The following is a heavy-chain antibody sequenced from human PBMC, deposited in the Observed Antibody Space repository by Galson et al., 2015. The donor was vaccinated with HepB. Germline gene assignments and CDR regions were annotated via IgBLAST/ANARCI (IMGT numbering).Heavy chain of an antibody. V-gene: IGHV3-7*01. CDR2: IKQKGSEK. CDR1: GFSFSDYL. J-gene: IGHJ5*01. D-gene: IGHD3-16*01. CDR3: TRMGGLGWQRTPNWFGA. Sequence: SLRLSCAASGFSFSDYLMGWVRQAPAKGLEWVANIKQKGSEKDYVDSVKGRFVISRDNAHNSLYLQMDSLRVEDTAVYYCTRMGGLGWQRTPNWFGAWGHGTLVTVSS.